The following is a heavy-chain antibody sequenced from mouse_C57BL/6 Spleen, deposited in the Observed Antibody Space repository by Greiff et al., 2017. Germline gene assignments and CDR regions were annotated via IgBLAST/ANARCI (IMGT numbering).Heavy chain of an antibody. D-gene: IGHD1-1*01. Sequence: VQLQQSGAELVRPGASVTLSCKASGYTFTDYEMHWVKQTPVHGLEWIGAIDPETGGTAYNQKFKGKAILTADKSSSTAYLELRSRTSEDSAVYYCTRAPYYGSSYVDYWGHGTTLTVSS. CDR1: GYTFTDYE. CDR2: IDPETGGT. J-gene: IGHJ2*01. V-gene: IGHV1-15*01. CDR3: TRAPYYGSSYVDY.